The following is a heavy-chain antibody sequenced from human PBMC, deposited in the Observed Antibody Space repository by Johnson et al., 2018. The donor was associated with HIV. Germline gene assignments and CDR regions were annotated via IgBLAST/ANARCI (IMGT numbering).Heavy chain of an antibody. Sequence: VQLVESGGGLVQPVGSLRLSCAAFVFTVSSNYMSWVRQAPGKGLEWVSVIYSGCSTYYADSVKGRFTISRDNSKNTLYLQMNSLRAEDTAVYYCARDVTRDAFDIWGQGTMVTVSS. CDR2: IYSGCST. CDR3: ARDVTRDAFDI. V-gene: IGHV3-66*01. J-gene: IGHJ3*02. D-gene: IGHD4-17*01. CDR1: VFTVSSNY.